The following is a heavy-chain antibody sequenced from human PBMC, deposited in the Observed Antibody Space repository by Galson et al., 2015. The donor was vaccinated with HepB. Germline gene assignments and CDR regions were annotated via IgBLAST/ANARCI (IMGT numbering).Heavy chain of an antibody. D-gene: IGHD5-18*01. CDR1: GYRFTSYS. CDR3: ARILSGYGYGYSSKRGNWLDL. Sequence: SVKVSCKASGYRFTSYSIHWVRQAPGQGLEWMGWISDYNGNTNYAQNLQDRATMSVDTSRKQFSLNLSSMTAADTAVYFCARILSGYGYGYSSKRGNWLDLWGQGTLVTVSS. J-gene: IGHJ5*02. CDR2: ISDYNGNT. V-gene: IGHV1-18*01.